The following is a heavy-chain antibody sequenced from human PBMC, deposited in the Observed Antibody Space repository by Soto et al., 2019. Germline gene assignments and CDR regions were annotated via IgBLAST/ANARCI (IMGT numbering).Heavy chain of an antibody. CDR2: ISSSSSTI. V-gene: IGHV3-48*02. CDR1: GFTFSSYS. Sequence: EVQLVESGGGLVQPGGSLRLSCAASGFTFSSYSMNWVRQAPGKGLEWVSFISSSSSTIYYADSVKGRFTISRDNAKNSLDLQMNRLRDEDRSVYYCARALRYRIAVAGHYSDYWGQGTLVTVSS. CDR3: ARALRYRIAVAGHYSDY. D-gene: IGHD6-19*01. J-gene: IGHJ4*02.